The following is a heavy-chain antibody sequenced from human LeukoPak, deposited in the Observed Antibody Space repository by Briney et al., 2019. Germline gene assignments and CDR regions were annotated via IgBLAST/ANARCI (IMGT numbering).Heavy chain of an antibody. CDR1: GFTFSGYD. CDR2: IWYDGSNK. V-gene: IGHV3-33*01. D-gene: IGHD6-6*01. J-gene: IGHJ4*02. CDR3: AREDSSSVFDY. Sequence: PGGSLRLSCAASGFTFSGYDMHWVRQAPGKGLEWVSVIWYDGSNKYYADSVKGRFTISRDNSKNTLYLQMNSLRAEDTAVYYCAREDSSSVFDYWGERTLVSDSS.